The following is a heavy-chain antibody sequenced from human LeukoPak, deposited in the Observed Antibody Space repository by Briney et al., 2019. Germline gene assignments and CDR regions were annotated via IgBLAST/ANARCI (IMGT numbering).Heavy chain of an antibody. CDR3: ARDRGNYYDSSGSFDY. J-gene: IGHJ4*02. CDR2: ISYDGSNK. Sequence: GGSLRLSCAASGFTFSSYAMHWVRQAPGKGLEWVAVISYDGSNKYYADSVKGRFTISRDNSKNTLYLQMNSLRAEDTAVYYCARDRGNYYDSSGSFDYWGQGTLVTVPS. V-gene: IGHV3-30*04. D-gene: IGHD3-22*01. CDR1: GFTFSSYA.